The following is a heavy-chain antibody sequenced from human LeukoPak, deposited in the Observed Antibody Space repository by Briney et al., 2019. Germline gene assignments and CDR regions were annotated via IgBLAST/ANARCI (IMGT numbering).Heavy chain of an antibody. V-gene: IGHV3-30*04. Sequence: GGSLRLSCAASGFTFSSYAMHWVRQAPGKGLEWVAVISYDGSNKYYADSVKGRFTISRDNSKTTLYLQMNSLRAEDTAVYYCARARGTTGTTIYYYYGMDVWGQGTTVTVSS. CDR1: GFTFSSYA. CDR3: ARARGTTGTTIYYYYGMDV. CDR2: ISYDGSNK. J-gene: IGHJ6*02. D-gene: IGHD1-1*01.